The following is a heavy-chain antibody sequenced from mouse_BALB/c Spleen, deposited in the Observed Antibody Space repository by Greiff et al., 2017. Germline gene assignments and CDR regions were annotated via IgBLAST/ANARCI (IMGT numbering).Heavy chain of an antibody. CDR1: GFNIKDTY. Sequence: VHVKQSGAELVKPGASVKLSCTASGFNIKDTYMHWVKQRPEQGLEWIGRIDPANGNTKYDPKFQGKATITADTSSNTAYLQLSSLTSEDTAVYYCAYDYEGAMDYWGQGTSVTVSS. D-gene: IGHD2-4*01. CDR3: AYDYEGAMDY. CDR2: IDPANGNT. V-gene: IGHV14-3*02. J-gene: IGHJ4*01.